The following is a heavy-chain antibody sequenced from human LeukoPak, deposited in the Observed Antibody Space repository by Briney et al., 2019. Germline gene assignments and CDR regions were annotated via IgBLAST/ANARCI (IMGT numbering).Heavy chain of an antibody. V-gene: IGHV1-2*02. CDR2: TNPNSGGT. CDR3: ARGVGGSVLRYFDWLLQYNWFDP. D-gene: IGHD3-9*01. Sequence: ASVKVSCKASGYTFTCYYMHWVRQAPGQGLEWMGWTNPNSGGTNYAQKFQGRVTMTRDTSISTAYMELSRLRSDDTAVYYCARGVGGSVLRYFDWLLQYNWFDPWGQGTLVTVSS. CDR1: GYTFTCYY. J-gene: IGHJ5*02.